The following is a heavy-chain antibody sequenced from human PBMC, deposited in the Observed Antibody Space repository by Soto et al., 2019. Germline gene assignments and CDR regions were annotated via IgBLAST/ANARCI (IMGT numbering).Heavy chain of an antibody. V-gene: IGHV4-4*02. D-gene: IGHD2-15*01. Sequence: SETMSLTCAASSSSISSSNLWSWDRQPPGKGLEWIGEIYHSGSTNYNPSLKSRVTISVDKSKNQFSLKLSSVTAAYSAVYYCAGYCSGGSCWVDYWGQGTLVTVSS. CDR2: IYHSGST. CDR1: SSSISSSNL. J-gene: IGHJ4*02. CDR3: AGYCSGGSCWVDY.